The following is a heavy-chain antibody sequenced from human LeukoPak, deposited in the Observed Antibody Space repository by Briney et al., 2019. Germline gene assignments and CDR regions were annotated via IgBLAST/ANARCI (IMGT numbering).Heavy chain of an antibody. CDR2: ISGSGGSP. CDR3: VKEGYSYTFGGYFDY. CDR1: GFTFSSYA. V-gene: IGHV3-23*01. D-gene: IGHD5-18*01. Sequence: GGSLSLSCAASGFTFSSYAMTWVRQAPGKGLEWVSGISGSGGSPHYADSAKGRFTISRDNSKNTLYLHMSSLRGEDTAVYYCVKEGYSYTFGGYFDYWGQGPLVTVSS. J-gene: IGHJ4*02.